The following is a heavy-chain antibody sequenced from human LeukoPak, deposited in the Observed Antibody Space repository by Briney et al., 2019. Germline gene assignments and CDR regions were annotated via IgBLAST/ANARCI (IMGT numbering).Heavy chain of an antibody. Sequence: PSETLSLTCTVSGGSISSSSYYWGWIRQPPGKGLEWIGSIYYSGSTYYNPSLKSRVTISVDTSKNQFSLKLSSVTAADTAVYYCARDLAEVTAIYYWGQGTLVTVSS. J-gene: IGHJ4*02. CDR1: GGSISSSSYY. V-gene: IGHV4-39*07. CDR2: IYYSGST. CDR3: ARDLAEVTAIYY. D-gene: IGHD2-21*02.